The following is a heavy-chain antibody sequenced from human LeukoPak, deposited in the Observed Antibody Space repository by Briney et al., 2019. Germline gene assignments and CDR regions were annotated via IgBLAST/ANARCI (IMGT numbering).Heavy chain of an antibody. CDR1: GYTFTSYA. D-gene: IGHD3-3*01. J-gene: IGHJ5*02. Sequence: ASVKVSCKASGYTFTSYAMNWVRQAPGQGLEWMGWINTSTGNPTYAQGFTGRFVFSLDTSVSTAYLQISSLKAEDTAVYYCARTYYDFWSGYYDEYNWFDPWGQGTLVTVSS. CDR3: ARTYYDFWSGYYDEYNWFDP. CDR2: INTSTGNP. V-gene: IGHV7-4-1*02.